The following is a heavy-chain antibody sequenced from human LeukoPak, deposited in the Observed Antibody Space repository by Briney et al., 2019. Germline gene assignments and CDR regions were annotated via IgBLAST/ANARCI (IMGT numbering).Heavy chain of an antibody. CDR3: ARHRGSAWSSDRPMFHS. CDR2: IYYPATT. Sequence: SETLSLTRGDSFHLYERCYRSCARQPPGTGLEWIGYIYYPATTKNNPSLRSRVTMSLDPSKNQFPLNLNSVSAGAADVYYCARHRGSAWSSDRPMFHSWGQGNLVTVSS. J-gene: IGHJ4*02. CDR1: FHLYERCY. V-gene: IGHV4-59*08. D-gene: IGHD6-13*01.